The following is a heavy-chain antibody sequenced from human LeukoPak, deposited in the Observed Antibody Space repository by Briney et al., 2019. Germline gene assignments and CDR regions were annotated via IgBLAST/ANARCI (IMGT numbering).Heavy chain of an antibody. CDR1: GFTFSSYG. J-gene: IGHJ5*02. D-gene: IGHD3-16*02. CDR2: IWYDGSNK. V-gene: IGHV3-33*01. CDR3: ARDVKGWFDP. Sequence: GGSLTLSCAASGFTFSSYGRHWVRQAPGKGLEWVAVIWYDGSNKYYADSVKGRFTISRDNSKNTLYLQMNSLRAEDTAVYYCARDVKGWFDPWGQGTLVTVSS.